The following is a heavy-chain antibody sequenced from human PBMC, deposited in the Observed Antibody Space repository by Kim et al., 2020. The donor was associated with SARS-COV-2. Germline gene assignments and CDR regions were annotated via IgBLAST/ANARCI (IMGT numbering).Heavy chain of an antibody. D-gene: IGHD2-21*02. CDR1: GGSISSSGYY. J-gene: IGHJ4*02. V-gene: IGHV4-39*01. Sequence: TLSLTCTVSGGSISSSGYYWGWIRQPPGRELEWIGSIDSSGNTYYNPTLRSRLTISADKSKNQFSLKLSSVTAADTAVYYCVRDGGYFLVDCWGQGSLVTVSS. CDR2: IDSSGNT. CDR3: VRDGGYFLVDC.